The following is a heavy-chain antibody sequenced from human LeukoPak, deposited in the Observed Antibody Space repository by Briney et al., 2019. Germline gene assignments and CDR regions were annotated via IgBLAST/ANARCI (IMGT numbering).Heavy chain of an antibody. V-gene: IGHV4-59*01. Sequence: SETLSLTCPVSGGSISSYYWSWIRQPPGKGLEWIGYIYYSGSTNYNPSLKSRVTISVDTSKNQFSLKLSSVTAADTAVYYCARYGGIAAAPLDYWGQGTLVTVSS. CDR1: GGSISSYY. CDR2: IYYSGST. D-gene: IGHD6-13*01. CDR3: ARYGGIAAAPLDY. J-gene: IGHJ4*02.